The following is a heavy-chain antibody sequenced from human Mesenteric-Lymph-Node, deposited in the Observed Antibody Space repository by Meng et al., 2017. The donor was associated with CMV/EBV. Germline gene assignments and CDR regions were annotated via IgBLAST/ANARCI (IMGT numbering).Heavy chain of an antibody. Sequence: GESLKISCAASRFTFSSYGMHWVRQAPGKGLEWVAFIRYDGTNKYYADSVKGRFTISRDNSKNTLYLQMNSLRAEDTAVYYCAKAFVAFDIWGQGTMVTVSS. D-gene: IGHD2-21*01. CDR3: AKAFVAFDI. J-gene: IGHJ3*02. V-gene: IGHV3-30*02. CDR1: RFTFSSYG. CDR2: IRYDGTNK.